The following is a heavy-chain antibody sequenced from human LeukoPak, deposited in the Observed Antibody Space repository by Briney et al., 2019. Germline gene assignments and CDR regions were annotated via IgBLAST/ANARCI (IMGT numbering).Heavy chain of an antibody. CDR3: ARHGTGQKAFNI. D-gene: IGHD1-14*01. Sequence: SETLSLTCTVSSGSIRGYYWSWIRQPPGKGLEWIGQIHYSGGTIYNPSLKSRVTISVDTSKNQFSLKLSSGSAADTAAYYCARHGTGQKAFNIWGQGTIVTVSS. CDR1: SGSIRGYY. CDR2: IHYSGGT. V-gene: IGHV4-59*08. J-gene: IGHJ3*02.